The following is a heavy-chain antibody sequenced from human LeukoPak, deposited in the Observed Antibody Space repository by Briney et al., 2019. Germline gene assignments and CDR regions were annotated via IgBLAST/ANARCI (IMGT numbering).Heavy chain of an antibody. CDR2: ISGSGGST. J-gene: IGHJ4*02. CDR1: GFTFSSYA. D-gene: IGHD6-19*01. Sequence: GGSLRLSCAASGFTFSSYAMSWVRQAPGKGLEWVSAISGSGGSTYYADSVEGRFTISRDNSKNTLYLQMNSPRAEDTAVYYCAKGLSGWAFYFDYWGQGTLVTVSS. CDR3: AKGLSGWAFYFDY. V-gene: IGHV3-23*01.